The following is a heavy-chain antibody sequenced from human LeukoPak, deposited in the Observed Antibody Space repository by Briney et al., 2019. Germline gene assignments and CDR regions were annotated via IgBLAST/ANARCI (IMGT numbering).Heavy chain of an antibody. J-gene: IGHJ3*02. CDR1: GYTFTGYY. V-gene: IGHV1-2*02. CDR3: ARGLGYDFWSGFDHAFDI. CDR2: INPNSGGT. Sequence: ASVKVSCKASGYTFTGYYMHWVRQAPGQGLEWMGWINPNSGGTNYAQKFQGRVTMTRDTSISTAYMELSRLRSDDTAVYYCARGLGYDFWSGFDHAFDIWGQGTMVTVSS. D-gene: IGHD3-3*01.